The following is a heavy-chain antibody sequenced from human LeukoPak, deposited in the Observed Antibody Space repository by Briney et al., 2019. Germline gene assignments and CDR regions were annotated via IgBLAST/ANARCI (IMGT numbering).Heavy chain of an antibody. Sequence: GGSLRLSCAASGFTFSSYSMNWVRQAPGKRLEWVSSISSSSSYIYYADSVKGRFTISRDNAKNSLYLQMNSLRAEDTAVYYCARTLLDSSGYYTDVYYFDYWGQGTLVTVSS. CDR3: ARTLLDSSGYYTDVYYFDY. D-gene: IGHD3-22*01. V-gene: IGHV3-21*01. CDR2: ISSSSSYI. CDR1: GFTFSSYS. J-gene: IGHJ4*02.